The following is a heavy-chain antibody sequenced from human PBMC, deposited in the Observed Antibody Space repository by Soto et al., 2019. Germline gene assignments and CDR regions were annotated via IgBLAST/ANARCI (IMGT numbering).Heavy chain of an antibody. CDR3: ASLGITGTTDTFDY. V-gene: IGHV4-38-2*01. CDR2: IYHSGST. D-gene: IGHD1-7*01. Sequence: SEPLSLTCAVSGYSISSGYYWGWIRQPPGKGLEWIGSIYHSGSTYYNPSLKSRVTISVDTSKNQFSLKLSSVTAADTAVYYCASLGITGTTDTFDYWGQGTLVTVSS. J-gene: IGHJ4*02. CDR1: GYSISSGYY.